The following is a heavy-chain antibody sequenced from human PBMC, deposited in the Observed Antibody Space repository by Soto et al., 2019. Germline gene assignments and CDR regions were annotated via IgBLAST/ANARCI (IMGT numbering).Heavy chain of an antibody. CDR3: ARWWSGSRQGFDP. J-gene: IGHJ5*02. CDR1: GGSISSGDYY. Sequence: QVQLQESGPGLVKPSQTLSLTCTVSGGSISSGDYYWSWIRQHPGKGLEWIGYIYYSGSTYYNPSIKSRATIAVDTSKNLFSLKLSSVTAADTAVYYCARWWSGSRQGFDPWGQGTLVTVSS. V-gene: IGHV4-31*03. D-gene: IGHD3-3*01. CDR2: IYYSGST.